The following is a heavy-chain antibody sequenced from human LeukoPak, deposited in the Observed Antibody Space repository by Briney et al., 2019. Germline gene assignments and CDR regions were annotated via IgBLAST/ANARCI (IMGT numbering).Heavy chain of an antibody. CDR1: VFTVRSNY. CDR3: ARGWSEFDY. J-gene: IGHJ4*02. V-gene: IGHV3-66*01. Sequence: GSLRLSCAASVFTVRSNYITSVRQAPGKGLEGGSVIYSAVSTYYADSVKGRFTISRDNSKNTLYLQMNSLRAEDTAVYYCARGWSEFDYWGEGTLVTLSS. CDR2: IYSAVST. D-gene: IGHD2-15*01.